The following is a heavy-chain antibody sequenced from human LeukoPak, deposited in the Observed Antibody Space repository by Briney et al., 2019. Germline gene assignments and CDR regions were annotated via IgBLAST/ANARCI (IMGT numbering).Heavy chain of an antibody. Sequence: TGGSLRLSCAASGFTFSSYGMHWVRQAPGKGLEWVAVIWYDGSNKYYADSVKGRFTISRDNSKNTLYLQMNSLRAEDTAVYYCARDNWFHYGMDVWGQGTTVTVSS. CDR3: ARDNWFHYGMDV. J-gene: IGHJ6*02. CDR2: IWYDGSNK. V-gene: IGHV3-30*19. D-gene: IGHD1-20*01. CDR1: GFTFSSYG.